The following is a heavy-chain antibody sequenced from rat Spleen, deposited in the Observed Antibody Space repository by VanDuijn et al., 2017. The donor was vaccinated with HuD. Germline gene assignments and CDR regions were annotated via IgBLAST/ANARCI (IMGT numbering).Heavy chain of an antibody. D-gene: IGHD1-4*01. CDR1: GFTFTDYN. V-gene: IGHV5S10*01. CDR3: ATAGTRVSRFAY. Sequence: EVQLVESGGGLVQPGRSLKLSCAASGFTFTDYNMAWVRQAPRKGLEWVATILYDGSRTYYRDSVKGRFTISRDNAKSTLYLQMNSLMSGDTATYHCATAGTRVSRFAYWGQGTLVTVSS. J-gene: IGHJ3*01. CDR2: ILYDGSRT.